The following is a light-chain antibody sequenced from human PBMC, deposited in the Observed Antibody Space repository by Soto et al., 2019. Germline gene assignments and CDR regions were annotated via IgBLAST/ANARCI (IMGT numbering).Light chain of an antibody. J-gene: IGKJ2*01. Sequence: EVVMTQSPVTLSVSPGERATLSCRASQSVGGDLAWYQQTPGQTPRLLIYGAVTRATGVAARFSGAGSGTEFTLTVDGLQSEDVAIYYCQQYNAWPRTFGQGTKLEI. CDR1: QSVGGD. CDR3: QQYNAWPRT. V-gene: IGKV3-15*01. CDR2: GAV.